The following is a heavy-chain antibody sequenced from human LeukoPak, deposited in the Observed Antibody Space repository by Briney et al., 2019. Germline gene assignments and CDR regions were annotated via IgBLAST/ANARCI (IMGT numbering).Heavy chain of an antibody. D-gene: IGHD2-2*01. CDR3: ARSQSSTSESPLGFDP. V-gene: IGHV4-30-4*01. CDR2: IYYSGST. CDR1: GGSISSGDYY. Sequence: SSETLSLTCTVSGGSISSGDYYWSWIRQPPGKGLEWIGYIYYSGSTYYNLSLKSRVTISVDTSKNQFSLKLSSVTAADTAVYYCARSQSSTSESPLGFDPWGQGTLVTVSS. J-gene: IGHJ5*02.